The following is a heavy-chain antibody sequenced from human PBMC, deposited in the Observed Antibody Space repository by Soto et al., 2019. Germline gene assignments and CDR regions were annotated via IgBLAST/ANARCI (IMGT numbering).Heavy chain of an antibody. CDR3: ARGLGVAAAGTFHYYYYMDV. CDR2: INHSGST. V-gene: IGHV4-34*01. D-gene: IGHD6-13*01. J-gene: IGHJ6*03. Sequence: SETLSLTCAVYGGSFSGYYWSWIRQPPGKGLEWIGEINHSGSTNYNPSLKSRVTISVDTSKNQFSLKLSSVTAADTAAYYCARGLGVAAAGTFHYYYYMDVWGKGTTFTVSS. CDR1: GGSFSGYY.